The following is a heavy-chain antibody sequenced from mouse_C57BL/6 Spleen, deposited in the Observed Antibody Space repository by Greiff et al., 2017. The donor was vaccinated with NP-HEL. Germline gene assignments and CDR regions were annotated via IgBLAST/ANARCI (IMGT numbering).Heavy chain of an antibody. CDR3: ARDGYYYGSSYGYYAMDY. J-gene: IGHJ4*01. V-gene: IGHV7-1*01. CDR2: SRNKANDYTT. D-gene: IGHD1-1*01. Sequence: EVMLVESGGGLVQSGRSLRLSCATSGFTFSDFYMEWVRQAPGKGLEWIAASRNKANDYTTEYSASVKGRFIVSRDTSQSILYLQMNALRAEDTAIYYCARDGYYYGSSYGYYAMDYWGQGTSVTVSS. CDR1: GFTFSDFY.